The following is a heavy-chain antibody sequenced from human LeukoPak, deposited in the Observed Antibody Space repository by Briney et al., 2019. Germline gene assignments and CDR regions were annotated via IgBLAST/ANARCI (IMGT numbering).Heavy chain of an antibody. CDR3: ARTIAGAGAPDY. Sequence: ASVKVSCKASGYTFTSYYMHWVRQAPGQGLEWMGIINPSGGSTSFPQKFQGRVTMTSDTSTSTVYMELSSLRSEDTAVYYCARTIAGAGAPDYWGQGTLVTVSS. D-gene: IGHD6-13*01. V-gene: IGHV1-46*01. J-gene: IGHJ4*02. CDR1: GYTFTSYY. CDR2: INPSGGST.